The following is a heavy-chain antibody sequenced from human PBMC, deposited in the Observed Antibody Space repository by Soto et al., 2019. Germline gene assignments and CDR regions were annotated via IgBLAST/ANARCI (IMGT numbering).Heavy chain of an antibody. CDR2: IYYSGST. J-gene: IGHJ4*02. Sequence: QVQLQESGPGLVKPSQTLSLTCTVSGGSISSGGYYWSWIRQHPGKGLEWIGYIYYSGSTYYNPSLKSRVTISVDTSKNQFSLKLSSVTAADSAVYYCARTGERWILGYYFDYWGQGTLVTVSS. D-gene: IGHD2-2*03. CDR3: ARTGERWILGYYFDY. CDR1: GGSISSGGYY. V-gene: IGHV4-31*03.